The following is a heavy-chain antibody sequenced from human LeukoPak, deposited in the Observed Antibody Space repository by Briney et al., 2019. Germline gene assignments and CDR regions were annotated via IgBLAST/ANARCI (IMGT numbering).Heavy chain of an antibody. CDR2: ISHSGST. D-gene: IGHD1-26*01. Sequence: PSETLSLTCAVYGGSFSGYYWSWIRQPPGKGLEWIGEISHSGSTNYNPSLKSRVTISVDTSKNQFSLKLSSVTAADTAVYYCARTPLGGSYVPDYWGQGTLVTVSS. J-gene: IGHJ4*02. V-gene: IGHV4-34*01. CDR1: GGSFSGYY. CDR3: ARTPLGGSYVPDY.